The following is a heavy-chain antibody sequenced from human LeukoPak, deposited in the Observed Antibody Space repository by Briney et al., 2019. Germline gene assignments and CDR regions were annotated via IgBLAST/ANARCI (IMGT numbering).Heavy chain of an antibody. D-gene: IGHD6-13*01. CDR1: GGSISSYY. Sequence: SETLSLTCTVSGGSISSYYWSWIRQPPGKGLEWIAYIYYSGSTNYNPSLKSRVTISIDTSKNQFSLKLRSVTAADTAVYYCARDTLGYSSNWYGVFDIWGQGTMVTVSS. V-gene: IGHV4-59*01. CDR2: IYYSGST. J-gene: IGHJ3*02. CDR3: ARDTLGYSSNWYGVFDI.